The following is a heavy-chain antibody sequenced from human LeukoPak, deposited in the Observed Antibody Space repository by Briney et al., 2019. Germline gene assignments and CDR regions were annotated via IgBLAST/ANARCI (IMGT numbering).Heavy chain of an antibody. CDR2: KTYSGIT. J-gene: IGHJ4*02. V-gene: IGHV4-59*08. Sequence: PSETLCLTCSVSGGSISTYYWNWIRQPPGKGLEWIGYKTYSGITNYNPSLKSRITISIDTSKNQFSLKLSSVTAADTAVYYCARSGDSHVYYFDYWGQGTPVTVSS. CDR3: ARSGDSHVYYFDY. D-gene: IGHD1-26*01. CDR1: GGSISTYY.